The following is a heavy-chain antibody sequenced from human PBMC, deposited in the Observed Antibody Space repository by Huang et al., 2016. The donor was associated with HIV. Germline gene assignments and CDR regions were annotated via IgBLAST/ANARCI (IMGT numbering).Heavy chain of an antibody. V-gene: IGHV1-24*01. CDR2: LDPEIGET. CDR3: ATGFDVFFDF. CDR1: EYTRTSLP. J-gene: IGHJ4*02. Sequence: VQLVQSRAEVKRPGASVKVSCKVSEYTRTSLPLHWGRQPPGKGLEGMGGLDPEIGETIYAQKFQGRVTMTEDTSTETAFMELSGLRPEDTAVYYCATGFDVFFDFWGQGTLVTVSS. D-gene: IGHD3-9*01.